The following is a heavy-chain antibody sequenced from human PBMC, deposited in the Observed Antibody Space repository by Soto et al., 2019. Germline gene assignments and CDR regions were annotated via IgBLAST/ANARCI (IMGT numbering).Heavy chain of an antibody. Sequence: GGSLRLSCAASGFTFSDYYMSWIRQAPGKGLEWVSFISSSSYTNYADSVKGRFTISRDNAKNSLYLQMNSLRAEDTAVYYCARTPPGLWSNYYFDYWGQGTLVTVSS. J-gene: IGHJ4*02. CDR3: ARTPPGLWSNYYFDY. CDR1: GFTFSDYY. V-gene: IGHV3-11*06. CDR2: ISSSSYT. D-gene: IGHD3-10*01.